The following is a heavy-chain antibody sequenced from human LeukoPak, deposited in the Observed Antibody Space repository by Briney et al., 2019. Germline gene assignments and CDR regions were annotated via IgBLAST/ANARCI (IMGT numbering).Heavy chain of an antibody. J-gene: IGHJ4*02. V-gene: IGHV3-33*01. CDR2: IWYDGSNK. Sequence: GGSLRLSCAASGFTFSSYGMHWVRQAPGKGLEWVAVIWYDGSNKYYADSVKGRFTISRDNSKNTLYLQMNSLRAEDTAVYYCARAPNGDGEFNADYWGQGTLVTVSS. CDR1: GFTFSSYG. D-gene: IGHD3-10*01. CDR3: ARAPNGDGEFNADY.